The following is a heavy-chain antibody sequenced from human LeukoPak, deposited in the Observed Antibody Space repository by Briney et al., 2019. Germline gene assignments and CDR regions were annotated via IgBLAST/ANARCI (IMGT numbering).Heavy chain of an antibody. CDR1: GFTVSSNY. J-gene: IGHJ3*02. D-gene: IGHD3-10*01. CDR3: ARDITMVRGVINMGDAFDI. CDR2: IYSGGST. Sequence: GGSLRLSCAASGFTVSSNYMSWVRQAPGKGLEWVSVIYSGGSTYYADSVKGRFTISRDNSKNTLYLQMNSLRAEDTAVYYCARDITMVRGVINMGDAFDIWGQGTMDTVSS. V-gene: IGHV3-66*01.